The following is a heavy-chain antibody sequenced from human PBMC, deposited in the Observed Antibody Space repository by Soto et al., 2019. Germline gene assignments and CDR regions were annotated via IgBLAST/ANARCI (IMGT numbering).Heavy chain of an antibody. D-gene: IGHD6-25*01. Sequence: SVKVSFRASGYSFSGYYIQWVRQAPGQGPEWLGWIYPNTETTDSSKKFQGRVTMTSDMSTRTVYMELRDLRSDDTAVYYCVSLQTSGWPGVHWGQGTLVTVSS. CDR2: IYPNTETT. V-gene: IGHV1-2*02. CDR3: VSLQTSGWPGVH. J-gene: IGHJ4*02. CDR1: GYSFSGYY.